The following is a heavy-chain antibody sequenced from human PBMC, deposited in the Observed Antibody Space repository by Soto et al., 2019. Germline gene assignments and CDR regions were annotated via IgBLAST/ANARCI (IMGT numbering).Heavy chain of an antibody. CDR2: MNPNSGNT. CDR1: GYTFTSYD. V-gene: IGHV1-8*01. CDR3: ARGRKQQLVRRDYYMDV. Sequence: ASVKVSCKASGYTFTSYDINWVRQATGQGLEWMGWMNPNSGNTGYAQKFQGRVTMTRNTSISTAYMELSSLSSEDTAVYYCARGRKQQLVRRDYYMDVWGKGTTVTVSS. D-gene: IGHD6-13*01. J-gene: IGHJ6*03.